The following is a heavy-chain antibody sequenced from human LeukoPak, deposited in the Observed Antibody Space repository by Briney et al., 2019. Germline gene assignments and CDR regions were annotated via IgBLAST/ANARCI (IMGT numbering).Heavy chain of an antibody. D-gene: IGHD3-10*01. CDR1: GFTFSSYA. CDR3: ARAGYGSGSYYNGPDY. Sequence: GGSLRLSCAASGFTFSSYAMHWVRQAPGKGLEWVAVISYDGSNKYYADSVKGRFTISRDNSKNTLYLQMNSLRAEDTAVYYCARAGYGSGSYYNGPDYWGQGTLVTVSS. CDR2: ISYDGSNK. V-gene: IGHV3-30*04. J-gene: IGHJ4*02.